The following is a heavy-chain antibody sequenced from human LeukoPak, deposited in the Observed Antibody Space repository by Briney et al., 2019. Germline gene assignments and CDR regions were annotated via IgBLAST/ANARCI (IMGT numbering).Heavy chain of an antibody. J-gene: IGHJ4*02. CDR1: GFTFSSYG. D-gene: IGHD3-22*01. V-gene: IGHV3-30*02. Sequence: GGSLRLSCAASGFTFSSYGMHWVRQAPGKGLEWVAFIRFDGSNRYSADSVKGRFTISRDNSKNTLFLQMNSLRPDDTAVFYCAKDTAAYDSSAYYNPYIVYWGQGTLVTVSS. CDR2: IRFDGSNR. CDR3: AKDTAAYDSSAYYNPYIVY.